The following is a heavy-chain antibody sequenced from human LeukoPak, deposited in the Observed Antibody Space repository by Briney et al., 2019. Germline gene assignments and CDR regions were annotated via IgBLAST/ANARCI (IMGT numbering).Heavy chain of an antibody. D-gene: IGHD1-1*01. J-gene: IGHJ4*02. CDR1: GFTFSSYA. V-gene: IGHV3-53*01. CDR2: IYSGGNT. CDR3: ARDRAGGSGFDY. Sequence: PGGSLRLSCAASGFTFSSYAMSWVRQAPGKGLEWVSVIYSGGNTFGADSVKGRFTISRDNSKNTLYLQMNSLRAEDTAVYYCARDRAGGSGFDYWGQGTLITVSS.